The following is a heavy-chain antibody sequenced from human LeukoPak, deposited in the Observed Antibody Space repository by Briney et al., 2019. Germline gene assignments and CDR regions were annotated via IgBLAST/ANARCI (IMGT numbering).Heavy chain of an antibody. CDR1: GYTFSGYY. V-gene: IGHV1-2*02. J-gene: IGHJ4*02. D-gene: IGHD4-17*01. CDR3: ARVGAPYGDYQN. CDR2: INPNGGGT. Sequence: PGGSLRLSCAASGYTFSGYYMLWVRQAPGQGLEWMGWINPNGGGTNCAQKFQGRVTMTRDTSISTAYMELSRLRSDDTAVYCCARVGAPYGDYQNWGQGTLVTVSS.